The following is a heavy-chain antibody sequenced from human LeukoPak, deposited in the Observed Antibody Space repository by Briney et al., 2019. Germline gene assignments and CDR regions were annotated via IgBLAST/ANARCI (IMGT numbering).Heavy chain of an antibody. CDR3: ARDYSGMYYFDY. CDR2: IYSGGTT. CDR1: GFTVSNNY. V-gene: IGHV3-66*02. D-gene: IGHD1-26*01. J-gene: IGHJ4*02. Sequence: GGSLRLSCAASGFTVSNNYMGWVRQAPGKGLEWVSLIYSGGTTYYADSVKGRFTISRDNSNNTLYLQMNSLRAEDTAVYYCARDYSGMYYFDYWGQGTLVTVS.